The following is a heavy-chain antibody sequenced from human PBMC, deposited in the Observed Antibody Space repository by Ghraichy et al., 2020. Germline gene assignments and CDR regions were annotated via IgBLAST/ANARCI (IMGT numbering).Heavy chain of an antibody. CDR2: ISAYDGNT. V-gene: IGHV1-18*04. Sequence: ASVKVSCKAFGYTFTSYGISWVRQAPGQGLEWMGWISAYDGNTNYAQKLQGRVTMTTDASTSTAYMELRSLRSADTAVYYCARSLDSGTYAYWGQGTLVTVSS. J-gene: IGHJ4*02. CDR3: ARSLDSGTYAY. D-gene: IGHD1-26*01. CDR1: GYTFTSYG.